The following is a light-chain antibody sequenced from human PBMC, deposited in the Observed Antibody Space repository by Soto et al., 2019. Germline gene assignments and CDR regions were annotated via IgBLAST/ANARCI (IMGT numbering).Light chain of an antibody. CDR1: QSISSY. J-gene: IGKJ3*01. Sequence: DIQVTQSPSSLSASLGDTVTMTCRASQSISSYLNWYQQKPGKAPKPLIYSASSLQSGVPSRFSGSGSGTDFTLTISSLQPEDFATYYCQQTYTYPTFGPGTKVDIK. V-gene: IGKV1-39*01. CDR3: QQTYTYPT. CDR2: SAS.